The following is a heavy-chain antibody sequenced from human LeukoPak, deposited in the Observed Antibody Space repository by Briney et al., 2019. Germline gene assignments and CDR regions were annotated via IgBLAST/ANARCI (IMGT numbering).Heavy chain of an antibody. CDR3: AKDHNIVVVTPPYYFDY. CDR2: ISSSGSTI. D-gene: IGHD2-21*02. CDR1: GFTFSDYY. Sequence: GGSLRLSCAASGFTFSDYYMSWIRQAPGKGLEWVSYISSSGSTIYYADSVKGRFTISRDNAKNSLYLQMNSLRAEDTAVYYCAKDHNIVVVTPPYYFDYWGQGTLVTVSS. V-gene: IGHV3-11*04. J-gene: IGHJ4*02.